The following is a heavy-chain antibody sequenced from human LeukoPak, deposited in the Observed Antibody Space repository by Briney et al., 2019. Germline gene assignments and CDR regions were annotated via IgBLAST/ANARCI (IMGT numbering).Heavy chain of an antibody. D-gene: IGHD3-10*01. J-gene: IGHJ4*02. CDR3: ANLPRGDS. CDR1: GLTVSSTS. Sequence: GGSLRLSCAASGLTVSSTSMTWVRQAPGKGLEWLSIIYSGGDTYYADSVKGRFTISRDNSKNTLYLQINSLRAEDTAVYYCANLPRGDSWGQGTLVTVSS. V-gene: IGHV3-53*01. CDR2: IYSGGDT.